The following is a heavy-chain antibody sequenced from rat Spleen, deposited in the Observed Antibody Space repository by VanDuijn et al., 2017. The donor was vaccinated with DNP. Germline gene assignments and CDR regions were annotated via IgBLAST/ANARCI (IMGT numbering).Heavy chain of an antibody. CDR1: GFPFNNYG. CDR3: SIDSYNSPFAY. CDR2: ISTSGGST. D-gene: IGHD1-5*01. V-gene: IGHV5S13*01. Sequence: EVQLVESGGGLVQPGRSLKLSCAASGFPFNNYGMAWVRQAPKKGLEWVATISTSGGSTFYRDSVKGRFTISRDNAKSTLYLQMDSLRSEDTATYYCSIDSYNSPFAYWGQGTLVTVSS. J-gene: IGHJ3*01.